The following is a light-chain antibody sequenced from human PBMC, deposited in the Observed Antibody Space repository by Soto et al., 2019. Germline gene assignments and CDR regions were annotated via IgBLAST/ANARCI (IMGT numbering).Light chain of an antibody. J-gene: IGKJ2*01. CDR2: VPF. CDR1: QSVISSN. Sequence: LVLTQSPGTLSWSPGERATLSCRASQSVISSNFAWYQQKPGQALRLLIYVPFSRATGIADRFRGTGSGRDFTLIISSLEPEGFAVYFCQQYGRGVTFGRGTKLEIK. V-gene: IGKV3-20*01. CDR3: QQYGRGVT.